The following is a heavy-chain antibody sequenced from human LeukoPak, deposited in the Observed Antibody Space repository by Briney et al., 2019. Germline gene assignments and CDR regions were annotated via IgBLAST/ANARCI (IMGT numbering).Heavy chain of an antibody. Sequence: GGSLRLSCAASGFTFSSYWMSWVRQAPGKGLEWVANIKQDGSEKYYADSVKGRFTISRDNAKNSLYLQMNSLRAEDTAVYYCAREITGTDVYLDYWGQGTLVTVSS. CDR3: AREITGTDVYLDY. CDR1: GFTFSSYW. CDR2: IKQDGSEK. V-gene: IGHV3-7*01. D-gene: IGHD1-20*01. J-gene: IGHJ4*02.